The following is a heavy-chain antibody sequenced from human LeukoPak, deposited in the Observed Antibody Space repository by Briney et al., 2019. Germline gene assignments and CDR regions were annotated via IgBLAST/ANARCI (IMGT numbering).Heavy chain of an antibody. CDR1: GFTFSSYN. D-gene: IGHD2-8*01. CDR3: AVLHYYAMDV. Sequence: GGSLRLSCAASGFTFSSYNMNWVRLAPGKGLEWVSGISWNSGTKGYADSVKGRFTISRDNAKNSLYLQMNSLRGEDAALYYCAVLHYYAMDVWGQGTTVTVSS. CDR2: ISWNSGTK. J-gene: IGHJ6*02. V-gene: IGHV3-9*01.